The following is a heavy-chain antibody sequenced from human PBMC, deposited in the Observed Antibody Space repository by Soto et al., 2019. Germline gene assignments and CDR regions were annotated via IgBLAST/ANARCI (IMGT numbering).Heavy chain of an antibody. J-gene: IGHJ4*02. CDR3: ARDPSYYDILTGYYNGNDY. D-gene: IGHD3-9*01. V-gene: IGHV1-18*01. CDR1: GWTFTSQG. CDR2: ISAYKCNT. Sequence: AAVKVAFKASGWTFTSQGIILVRQAPGQAREWMGWISAYKCNTNYPQKLHGKGTITTDTSTNTAYMELRSLRSDDTAVYYCARDPSYYDILTGYYNGNDYWGPGTLVTVSS.